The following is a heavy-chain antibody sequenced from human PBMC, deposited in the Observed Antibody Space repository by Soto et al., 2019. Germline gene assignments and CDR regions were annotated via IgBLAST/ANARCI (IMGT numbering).Heavy chain of an antibody. J-gene: IGHJ6*02. D-gene: IGHD2-2*01. Sequence: QVQLQESGPGLVKPSETLSLTCTVSGGSVSSGSYYWSWIRQPPGKGLEWIGHIYYSGSTNYNPSLKSRVTISVDTSKNQFSLKLSSVTAADTAVYYCARDSCSSTSCYGARYYYYGMDVWGQGTTVTVSS. V-gene: IGHV4-61*01. CDR1: GGSVSSGSYY. CDR2: IYYSGST. CDR3: ARDSCSSTSCYGARYYYYGMDV.